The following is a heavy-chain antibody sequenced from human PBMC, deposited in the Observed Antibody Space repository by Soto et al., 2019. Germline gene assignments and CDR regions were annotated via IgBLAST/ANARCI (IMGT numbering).Heavy chain of an antibody. CDR2: IYYSGST. Sequence: SETLSLTCTVSGGSISSYYWSWIRQPPGKGLEWIGYIYYSGSTNYNPSLKSRVTISVDTSKNQFSLKLSSVTAADTAVYYCASSSSGGEFDYWGQGTLVTVSS. CDR3: ASSSSGGEFDY. J-gene: IGHJ4*02. D-gene: IGHD6-19*01. CDR1: GGSISSYY. V-gene: IGHV4-59*08.